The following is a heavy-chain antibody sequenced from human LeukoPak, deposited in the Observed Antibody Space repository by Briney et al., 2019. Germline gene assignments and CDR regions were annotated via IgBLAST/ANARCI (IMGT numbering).Heavy chain of an antibody. CDR2: INPNSGGT. Sequence: ASVKVSCKASGYTFTGYYMHWVRQAPGQGLEWMGWINPNSGGTNYAQKFQGRVTMTRDTSISTAYMELSRLRSDDTAVYYCARYSSRTTSSWGDAFDIWGQGTMVAVSS. CDR3: ARYSSRTTSSWGDAFDI. CDR1: GYTFTGYY. J-gene: IGHJ3*02. V-gene: IGHV1-2*02. D-gene: IGHD1-1*01.